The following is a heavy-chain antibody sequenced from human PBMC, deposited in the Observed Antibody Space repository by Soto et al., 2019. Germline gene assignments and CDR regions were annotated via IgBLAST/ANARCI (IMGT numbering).Heavy chain of an antibody. CDR3: AKDIRGVAAAGPGVDP. CDR2: ISGSGGST. Sequence: GGSLRLSCAASGFTFSSYAMSWVRQAPGKGLEWVSAISGSGGSTYYADSVKGRFTISRDNSXXXXXXXXXXXXXXXXXVYYCAKDIRGVAAAGPGVDPWGQGTLVTVSS. D-gene: IGHD6-13*01. CDR1: GFTFSSYA. V-gene: IGHV3-23*01. J-gene: IGHJ5*02.